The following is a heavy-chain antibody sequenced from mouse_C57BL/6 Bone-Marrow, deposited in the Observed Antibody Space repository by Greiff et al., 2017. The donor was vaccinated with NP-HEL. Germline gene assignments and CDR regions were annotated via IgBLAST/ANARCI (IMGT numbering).Heavy chain of an antibody. D-gene: IGHD2-13*01. CDR3: ARSDYY. CDR1: GYTFTDYY. J-gene: IGHJ2*01. Sequence: VQLQQSGPELVKPGASVKISCKASGYTFTDYYMNWVKQSHGKSLEWIGDINPNNGGTSYNQKFKGKATLTVDKSSSTAYMELRSLTSEDSAVYYCARSDYYWGQGTTLTVSS. V-gene: IGHV1-26*01. CDR2: INPNNGGT.